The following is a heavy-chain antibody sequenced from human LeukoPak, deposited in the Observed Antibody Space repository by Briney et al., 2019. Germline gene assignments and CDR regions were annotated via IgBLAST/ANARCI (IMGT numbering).Heavy chain of an antibody. V-gene: IGHV4-39*01. CDR1: GGSISSTTSY. CDR3: ARHGSTDYFDY. J-gene: IGHJ4*02. CDR2: IYYSGST. D-gene: IGHD2-2*03. Sequence: SETLSLACAVSGGSISSTTSYWGWIRQPPGKGLEWIGRIYYSGSTFYNPSLKSRVTISVDTSKNQLSLRLSSVTAADTAVYYCARHGSTDYFDYWGQGTLVTVSS.